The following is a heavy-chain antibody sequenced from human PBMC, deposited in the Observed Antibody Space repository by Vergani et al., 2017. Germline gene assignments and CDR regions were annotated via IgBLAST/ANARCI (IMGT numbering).Heavy chain of an antibody. CDR1: GSTFTSYG. D-gene: IGHD3-10*01. Sequence: QVQLVQSGAEVKKPGASVKVSCKASGSTFTSYGISWVRQAPGQGLEWMGWISAYNGNTNYAQKLQGRVTMTTDTSTSTAYMELRSLRSDDTAVYYCARDRKLWSKKTRFDYWGQGTLVTVSS. J-gene: IGHJ4*02. V-gene: IGHV1-18*01. CDR2: ISAYNGNT. CDR3: ARDRKLWSKKTRFDY.